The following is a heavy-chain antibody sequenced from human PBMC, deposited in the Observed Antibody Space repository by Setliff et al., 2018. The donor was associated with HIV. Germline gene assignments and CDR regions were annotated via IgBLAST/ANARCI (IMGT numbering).Heavy chain of an antibody. V-gene: IGHV4-61*08. Sequence: SETLSLTCTVSGGSISSGGYYWSWIRQHPGKGLEWIGYIYTSGSTNYNPSLKSRVTISVDTSKNQFSLKLSSVTAADTAVYYCARATFNYYDSSGYNYWGQGTLVTVSS. CDR2: IYTSGST. J-gene: IGHJ4*02. CDR1: GGSISSGGYY. CDR3: ARATFNYYDSSGYNY. D-gene: IGHD3-22*01.